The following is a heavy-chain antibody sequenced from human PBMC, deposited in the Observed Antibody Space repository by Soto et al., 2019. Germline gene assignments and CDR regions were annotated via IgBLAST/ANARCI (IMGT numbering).Heavy chain of an antibody. CDR1: GFTFTSYW. D-gene: IGHD5-12*01. CDR3: ARHGRYSHGWTSFDY. V-gene: IGHV5-51*01. CDR2: IFPDDSDT. J-gene: IGHJ4*02. Sequence: PGESLKISCEASGFTFTSYWIGWVRQMPGKGLEWMGIIFPDDSDTKYSPAFQGQVTISAAKSINTAYLQWSSLKASDTGIYFCARHGRYSHGWTSFDYWGQGTLVTVSS.